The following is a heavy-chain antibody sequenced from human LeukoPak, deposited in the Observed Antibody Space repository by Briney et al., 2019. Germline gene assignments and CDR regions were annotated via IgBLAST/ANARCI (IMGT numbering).Heavy chain of an antibody. CDR3: ARDRMYGDYDRAYWYFDL. Sequence: SETLSLTCAVSGGSISSGGYSWSWIRQPPGKGLEWIGYIYYSGSTYYNPSLKSRVTISVDTSKNQFSLKLSSVTAADTAVYYCARDRMYGDYDRAYWYFDLWGRGTLVTASS. CDR2: IYYSGST. CDR1: GGSISSGGYS. D-gene: IGHD4-17*01. V-gene: IGHV4-30-4*07. J-gene: IGHJ2*01.